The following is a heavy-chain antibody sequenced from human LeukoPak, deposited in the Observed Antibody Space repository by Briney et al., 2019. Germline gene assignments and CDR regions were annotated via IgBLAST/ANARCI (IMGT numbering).Heavy chain of an antibody. CDR1: GFTFSSYA. D-gene: IGHD3-10*01. J-gene: IGHJ4*02. Sequence: PGGSLRLSCVASGFTFSSYAMSWVRQAPRKGVEWVSAISGSGGSTYYAYSVKGRFTISRDNSKNTLYLQMNSLRAEDTAVYYCAKKMVLWFGEQFDYRGQGTLVTVSS. CDR3: AKKMVLWFGEQFDY. CDR2: ISGSGGST. V-gene: IGHV3-23*01.